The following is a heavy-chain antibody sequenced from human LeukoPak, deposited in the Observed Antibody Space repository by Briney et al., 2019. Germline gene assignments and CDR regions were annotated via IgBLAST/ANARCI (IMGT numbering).Heavy chain of an antibody. CDR2: INHSGST. J-gene: IGHJ6*03. Sequence: SETLSLTCAVYGGSFSGYYWSWIRQPPGKGLEWIGEINHSGSTNYNPSLNSRVTISVDTSKNQFSLKLSSVTAADTAVYYCARQLGYSSSWYSKNYYYYYYMDVWGKGTTVTISS. D-gene: IGHD6-13*01. CDR3: ARQLGYSSSWYSKNYYYYYYMDV. V-gene: IGHV4-34*01. CDR1: GGSFSGYY.